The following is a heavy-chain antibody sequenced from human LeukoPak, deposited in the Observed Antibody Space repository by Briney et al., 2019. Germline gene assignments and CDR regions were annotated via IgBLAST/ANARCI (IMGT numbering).Heavy chain of an antibody. D-gene: IGHD3-3*01. CDR1: GFTFSSYS. CDR2: ISSSSSYI. CDR3: ARDVTIFGVVIRGAFDI. V-gene: IGHV3-21*01. Sequence: GGSLRLSCAASGFTFSSYSMNWVRQAPGKGLEWVSSISSSSSYIYYADSVKGRFTISRDNAKNSLYLRMNSLRAEDTAVYYCARDVTIFGVVIRGAFDIWGQGTMVTVSS. J-gene: IGHJ3*02.